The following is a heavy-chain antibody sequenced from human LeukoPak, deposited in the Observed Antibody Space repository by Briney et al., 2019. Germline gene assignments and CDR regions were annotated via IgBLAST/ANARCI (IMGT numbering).Heavy chain of an antibody. V-gene: IGHV1-8*03. D-gene: IGHD3-10*01. J-gene: IGHJ4*02. CDR1: GYTFTSYD. CDR2: MNPNSGNT. Sequence: ASVKVSCKASGYTFTSYDINWVRQATGQGLEWMGWMNPNSGNTDYAQKFQGRVTITRNNSISTAYMEMSSLRSEDTAAYYCARGLWFGELWYFDYWGQGTLVTVSS. CDR3: ARGLWFGELWYFDY.